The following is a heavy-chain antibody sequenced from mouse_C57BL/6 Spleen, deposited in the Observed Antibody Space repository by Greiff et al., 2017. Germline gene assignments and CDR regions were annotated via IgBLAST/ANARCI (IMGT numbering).Heavy chain of an antibody. J-gene: IGHJ1*03. Sequence: VQLQQSGAELVRPGASVKLSCTASGFNIKDDYMHWVKQRPEQGLEWIGWIDPEKGDTEYASKFQGKATITADTSSNTAYLQLSSLTSEDTAVYYCTNGSSYDWYFDVWGTGTTVTVSS. D-gene: IGHD1-1*01. V-gene: IGHV14-4*01. CDR1: GFNIKDDY. CDR2: IDPEKGDT. CDR3: TNGSSYDWYFDV.